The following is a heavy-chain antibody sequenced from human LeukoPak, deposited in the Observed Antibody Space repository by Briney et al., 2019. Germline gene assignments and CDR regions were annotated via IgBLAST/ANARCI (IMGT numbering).Heavy chain of an antibody. Sequence: GGSLRLSCAASGFTFSSYAMSWVRQAPGKGLEWVSAISGSGGSTYYADSVKGRFTISRDNSQNTLYLQMNSLRAEDTAVYYCAKDRGGGPLRFLEWLSPHYFDYWGQGTLVTVSS. CDR1: GFTFSSYA. J-gene: IGHJ4*02. D-gene: IGHD3-3*01. CDR3: AKDRGGGPLRFLEWLSPHYFDY. V-gene: IGHV3-23*01. CDR2: ISGSGGST.